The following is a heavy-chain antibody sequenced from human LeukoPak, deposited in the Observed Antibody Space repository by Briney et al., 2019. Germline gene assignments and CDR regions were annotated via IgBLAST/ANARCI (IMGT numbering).Heavy chain of an antibody. Sequence: SETLSLTCTVSGGSISSGSYYWSWIRQPAGKGLEWIGRIYTSGSTNYNPSLKSRVTISVDTSKNQFSLKLSSVTAADTAVYYCARENDTYYYDSSGYYYNWFDPWGQGTLVAVSS. CDR3: ARENDTYYYDSSGYYYNWFDP. J-gene: IGHJ5*02. CDR1: GGSISSGSYY. V-gene: IGHV4-61*02. CDR2: IYTSGST. D-gene: IGHD3-22*01.